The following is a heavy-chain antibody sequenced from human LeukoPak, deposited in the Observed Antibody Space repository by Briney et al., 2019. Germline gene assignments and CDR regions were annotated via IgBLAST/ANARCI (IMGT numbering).Heavy chain of an antibody. CDR2: IRSKAYGGTA. CDR1: GSTLSQYA. J-gene: IGHJ4*02. D-gene: IGHD1-26*01. V-gene: IGHV3-49*04. CDR3: TSDEGEDTSY. Sequence: PAGSLRLSYTAPGSTLSQYAMNSVRQAPGKGPDWEGVIRSKAYGGTAEYAASVKGRFTISRDDSKSIAYLQMSSLKTEDTAVYYCTSDEGEDTSYWGQGTLVTVSS.